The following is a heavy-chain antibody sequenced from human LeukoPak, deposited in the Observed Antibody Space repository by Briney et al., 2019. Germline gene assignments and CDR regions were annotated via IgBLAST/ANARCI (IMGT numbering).Heavy chain of an antibody. V-gene: IGHV3-23*01. D-gene: IGHD5-18*01. Sequence: PGGSLRLSCAASGFTFSSYAMSWVRQAPGKGLEWVSAISGSGGSTYYADSVKGRFTISRDNSKNTLYLQMNSLRAEDTAVYYCAKDRRSTARVMLLWDYWGQGTLVTVSS. CDR2: ISGSGGST. CDR1: GFTFSSYA. CDR3: AKDRRSTARVMLLWDY. J-gene: IGHJ4*02.